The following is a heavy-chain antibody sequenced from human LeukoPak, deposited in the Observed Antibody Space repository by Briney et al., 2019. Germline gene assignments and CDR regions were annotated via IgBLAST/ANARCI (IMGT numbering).Heavy chain of an antibody. CDR2: ISSSSSYI. D-gene: IGHD1-26*01. Sequence: GGSLRLSCAASGFTFSSYSMNWVRQAPGKGLKWVSSISSSSSYIYYADSVKGRFTISRDNAKNSLYLQMNSLRAEDTAVYYCARVSGRELARVYYFDYWGQGTLVTVSS. V-gene: IGHV3-21*01. J-gene: IGHJ4*02. CDR3: ARVSGRELARVYYFDY. CDR1: GFTFSSYS.